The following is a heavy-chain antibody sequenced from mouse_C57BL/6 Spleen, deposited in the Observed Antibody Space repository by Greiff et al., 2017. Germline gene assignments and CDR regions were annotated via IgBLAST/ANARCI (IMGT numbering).Heavy chain of an antibody. D-gene: IGHD2-3*01. Sequence: QVQLQQSGAELVKPGASVKMSCKASGYTFTSYWITWVKQRPGQGLEWIGDIYPGSGSTNYNEKFKRKATLTVDTSSSTAYMQLSSLTSEDSAVYYCARRYDGYYFYAMDYWGQGTSVTVSS. J-gene: IGHJ4*01. CDR2: IYPGSGST. CDR3: ARRYDGYYFYAMDY. V-gene: IGHV1-55*01. CDR1: GYTFTSYW.